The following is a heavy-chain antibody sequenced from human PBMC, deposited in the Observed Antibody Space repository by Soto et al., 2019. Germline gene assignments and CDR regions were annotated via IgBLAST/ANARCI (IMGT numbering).Heavy chain of an antibody. J-gene: IGHJ5*02. CDR1: GFTFTSSA. Sequence: ASVKVSCKASGFTFTSSAVHWVRRARGQRLEWIGWIVVGSGTTNYAQKFHERVTITRDMSTSTVYMELSSLRSEDTAIYYCAVPLVGRKEPLDPWGQGALVTVSS. D-gene: IGHD1-1*01. CDR2: IVVGSGTT. V-gene: IGHV1-58*01. CDR3: AVPLVGRKEPLDP.